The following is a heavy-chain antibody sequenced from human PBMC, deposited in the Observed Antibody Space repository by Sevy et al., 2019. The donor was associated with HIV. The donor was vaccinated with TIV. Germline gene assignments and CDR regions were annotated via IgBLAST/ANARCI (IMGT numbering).Heavy chain of an antibody. J-gene: IGHJ4*02. V-gene: IGHV1-24*01. D-gene: IGHD6-6*01. CDR2: FDPEDDET. CDR1: GYRLSQLS. Sequence: ASVKVSCKVSGYRLSQLSMHWVRQAPGKGLEWMGSFDPEDDETIYAQNFQGRVAMTEDTSTDTAYMELSTLRSEDTAVYYCAREYSSSSWRPGGIDYWGQGTLVTVSS. CDR3: AREYSSSSWRPGGIDY.